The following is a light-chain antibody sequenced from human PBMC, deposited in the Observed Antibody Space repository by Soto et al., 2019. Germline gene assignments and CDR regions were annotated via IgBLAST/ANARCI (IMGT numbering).Light chain of an antibody. J-gene: IGLJ1*01. V-gene: IGLV2-14*03. CDR2: DVS. CDR3: SSYTPISILL. Sequence: QSVLTQPASVSGSPGQSITSSCTGTSSDVGYYDFVSWYQQHPGKAPKLMIYDVSNRPSGVFNRFSGSKSGNTASLTISGLQAEDETDYYCSSYTPISILLFVTGTKVTVL. CDR1: SSDVGYYDF.